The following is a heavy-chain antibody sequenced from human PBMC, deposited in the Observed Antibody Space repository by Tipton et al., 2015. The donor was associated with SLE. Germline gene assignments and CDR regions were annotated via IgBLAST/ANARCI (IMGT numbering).Heavy chain of an antibody. V-gene: IGHV4-39*07. CDR3: ARGCSSSTCEPFYFFGMDV. D-gene: IGHD2-2*01. CDR2: MYFSGNT. CDR1: GGSISESTYS. Sequence: TLSLTCTVSGGSISESTYSWDWIRQAPGKGLEWIGSMYFSGNTYYNPFLRSRVTISADTSKNQFSLKLSSVTAADTAVYYCARGCSSSTCEPFYFFGMDVWGQGTTVTVSS. J-gene: IGHJ6*02.